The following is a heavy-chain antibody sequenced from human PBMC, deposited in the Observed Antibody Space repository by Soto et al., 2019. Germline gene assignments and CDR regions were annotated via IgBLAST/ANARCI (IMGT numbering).Heavy chain of an antibody. J-gene: IGHJ5*01. V-gene: IGHV4-59*01. D-gene: IGHD4-17*01. CDR2: IYYSGNT. CDR1: GGSISSSY. Sequence: SETLSHTCTVSGGSISSSYWSWIRQPPGKGLEWIGYIYYSGNTNYNPSLKSRVTTSVDTSKNQVSLELTSVTAADTAVYYCARGRKYGVSSLSYNWFDSWGQGTLVTVSS. CDR3: ARGRKYGVSSLSYNWFDS.